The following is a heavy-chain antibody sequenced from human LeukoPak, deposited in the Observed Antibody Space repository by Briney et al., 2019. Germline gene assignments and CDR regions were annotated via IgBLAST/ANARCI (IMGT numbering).Heavy chain of an antibody. CDR1: GFTFSSYA. D-gene: IGHD3-22*01. CDR2: ISGSGGST. CDR3: AKDLLSRTDSSCYRGGFDY. V-gene: IGHV3-23*01. J-gene: IGHJ4*02. Sequence: PGGSLRLSCAASGFTFSSYAMSWVRQAPGKGLEWVSAISGSGGSTYYADSVKGRFTISRDNSKNTLYLQMNSLRAEDTAVYYCAKDLLSRTDSSCYRGGFDYWGQGTLVTVSS.